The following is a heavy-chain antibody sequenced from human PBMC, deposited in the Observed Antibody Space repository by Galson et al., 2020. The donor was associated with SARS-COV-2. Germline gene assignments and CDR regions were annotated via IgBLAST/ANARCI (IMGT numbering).Heavy chain of an antibody. V-gene: IGHV3-30*01. Sequence: GGSLRLSCSASGFTFSSYAMHWVRQAPGKGLEWVAVISYDGSNKYYADSVKGRFTISRDNSKNTLYLQMNSLRAEDTAVYYCAREFVVGDYFDYWGQATLVTVSS. D-gene: IGHD2-15*01. CDR3: AREFVVGDYFDY. CDR1: GFTFSSYA. J-gene: IGHJ4*02. CDR2: ISYDGSNK.